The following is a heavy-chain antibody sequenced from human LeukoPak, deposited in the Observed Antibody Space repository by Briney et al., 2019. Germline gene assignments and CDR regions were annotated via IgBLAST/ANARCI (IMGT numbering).Heavy chain of an antibody. CDR2: IRYDGSNK. J-gene: IGHJ4*02. Sequence: PGGSLRLSCAASGFTFSSYGMHWVRQAPGKGLEWVAFIRYDGSNKYYADSVKGRFTISRDKSKNTLYLQMNSLRAEDTAVYYCAIPKVGATRRSSPLDYWGQGTLVTVSS. V-gene: IGHV3-30*02. CDR1: GFTFSSYG. CDR3: AIPKVGATRRSSPLDY. D-gene: IGHD1-26*01.